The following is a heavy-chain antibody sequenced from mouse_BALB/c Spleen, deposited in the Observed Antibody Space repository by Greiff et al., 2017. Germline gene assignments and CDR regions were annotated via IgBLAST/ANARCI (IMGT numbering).Heavy chain of an antibody. CDR3: ARGGGYYPYYYAMDY. D-gene: IGHD2-3*01. CDR2: INPSNGRT. V-gene: IGHV1S81*02. Sequence: VHLVESGAELVKPGASVKLSCKASGYTFTSYWMHWVKQRPGQGLEWIGEINPSNGRTNYNEKFKSKATLTVDKSSSTAYMQLSSLTSEDSAVYYCARGGGYYPYYYAMDYWGQGTSVTVSS. CDR1: GYTFTSYW. J-gene: IGHJ4*01.